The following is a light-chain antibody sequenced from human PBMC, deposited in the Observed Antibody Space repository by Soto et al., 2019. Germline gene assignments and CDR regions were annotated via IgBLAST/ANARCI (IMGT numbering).Light chain of an antibody. Sequence: IPMAQSPSTLSASVGDRGTLTCRASQSISSYLNWYQQKPGKAPKLLIYAASSLQSGVPSRFSGSGSGTDFTLTISSLQPDDFATYYCQHYNSYSEAFGQGTKVDI. V-gene: IGKV1-39*01. CDR3: QHYNSYSEA. CDR2: AAS. J-gene: IGKJ1*01. CDR1: QSISSY.